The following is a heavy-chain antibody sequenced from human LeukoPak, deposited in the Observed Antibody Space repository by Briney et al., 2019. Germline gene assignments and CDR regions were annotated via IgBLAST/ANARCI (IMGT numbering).Heavy chain of an antibody. V-gene: IGHV3-33*01. J-gene: IGHJ6*02. Sequence: PGGSLRLSCAASGFTFSSYGMHWVRQAPGKGLEWVAVIWYDGSNKYYADSVKGRFTISRDNSKNTLYLQMNSLRAEDTAVYYCARGGVVVAADYYYGMDVWGQGTTVTVSS. D-gene: IGHD2-15*01. CDR2: IWYDGSNK. CDR3: ARGGVVVAADYYYGMDV. CDR1: GFTFSSYG.